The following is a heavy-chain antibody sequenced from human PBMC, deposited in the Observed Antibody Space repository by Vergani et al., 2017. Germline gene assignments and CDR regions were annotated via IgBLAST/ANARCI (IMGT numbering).Heavy chain of an antibody. CDR2: IRSSSSYI. CDR3: ARVSLREQGIDY. J-gene: IGHJ4*02. CDR1: GFTFSSYS. D-gene: IGHD1/OR15-1a*01. V-gene: IGHV3-21*01. Sequence: VQLVESGGGVVQPGGSLRLSCAASGFTFSSYSMNWVRQAPGKGLEWVSSIRSSSSYIYYADSVKGRFTISRDNAKNSLYLQMNSLRAEDTAVYYCARVSLREQGIDYWGQGTLVTVSS.